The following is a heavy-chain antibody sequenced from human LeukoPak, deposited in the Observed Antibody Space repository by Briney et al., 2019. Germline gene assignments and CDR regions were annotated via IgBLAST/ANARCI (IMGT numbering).Heavy chain of an antibody. CDR1: GGSISSYY. V-gene: IGHV4-59*01. CDR2: IYYSGST. CDR3: ARGERGSDY. Sequence: SETLSRTCTVSGGSISSYYWSWIRQPPGKGLEWIGYIYYSGSTNYNPSLKSRVTISVDTSKNQFSLKLSSVTAADTAVYYCARGERGSDYWGQGTLITVSS. D-gene: IGHD5-24*01. J-gene: IGHJ4*02.